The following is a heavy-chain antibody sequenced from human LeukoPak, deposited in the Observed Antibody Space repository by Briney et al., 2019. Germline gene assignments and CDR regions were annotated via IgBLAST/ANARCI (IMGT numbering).Heavy chain of an antibody. Sequence: GGSLRLSCAASVFTFSSDAMSWVRQAPGKGRGWVSAISGSGGVAYYADSLKGRVTISREKSKNTLYLQRNSLRAEDTAVYYCTKLIAYSSRWFDPWGQGTLVTVSS. D-gene: IGHD5-18*01. CDR3: TKLIAYSSRWFDP. V-gene: IGHV3-23*01. CDR2: ISGSGGVA. CDR1: VFTFSSDA. J-gene: IGHJ5*02.